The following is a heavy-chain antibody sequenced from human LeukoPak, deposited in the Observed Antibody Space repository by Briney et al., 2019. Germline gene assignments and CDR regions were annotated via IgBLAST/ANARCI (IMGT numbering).Heavy chain of an antibody. CDR3: ARGPGGPNPFDY. V-gene: IGHV4-39*07. CDR1: GASISRTTSY. Sequence: SETLSLTCSVSGASISRTTSYWGWIRQPPGKGLEWIGEINHSGSTNYNPSLKSRVTISVDTSKNQFSLKLSSVTAADTAVYYCARGPGGPNPFDYWGQGTLVTVSS. D-gene: IGHD2-15*01. CDR2: INHSGST. J-gene: IGHJ4*02.